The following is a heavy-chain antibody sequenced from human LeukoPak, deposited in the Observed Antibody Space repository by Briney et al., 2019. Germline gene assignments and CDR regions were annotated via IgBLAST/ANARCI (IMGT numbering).Heavy chain of an antibody. D-gene: IGHD2/OR15-2a*01. CDR1: GLTFSIHW. J-gene: IGHJ4*02. CDR2: INQDGSDK. Sequence: GGSLRLSCAASGLTFSIHWMNWVRQAPGKGLECVANINQDGSDKYYVDSVKGRFTISRDNTKNSLYLQMNSLRAEDTAVYYCAKDSAKKYDDYWGQGTLVTVSS. V-gene: IGHV3-7*03. CDR3: AKDSAKKYDDY.